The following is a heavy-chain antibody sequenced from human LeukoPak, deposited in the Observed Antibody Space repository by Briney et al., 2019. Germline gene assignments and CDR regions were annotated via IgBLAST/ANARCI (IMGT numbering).Heavy chain of an antibody. CDR1: GYSFNYYY. D-gene: IGHD6-13*01. Sequence: ASVKVSCKASGYSFNYYYIHWARQAPGQGLEWMGWINPNSGGTNYAQTFQGRVTMTRDTSSSTAYMELSRLRSDDTAVYFCARVPAAGTGPDYWGQGTLVTVSS. CDR2: INPNSGGT. V-gene: IGHV1-2*02. CDR3: ARVPAAGTGPDY. J-gene: IGHJ4*02.